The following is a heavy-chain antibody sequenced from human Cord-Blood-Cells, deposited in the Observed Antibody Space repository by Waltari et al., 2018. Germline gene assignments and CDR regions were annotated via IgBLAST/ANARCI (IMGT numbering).Heavy chain of an antibody. CDR3: ARDRWGWRRGVRYFDL. D-gene: IGHD7-27*01. CDR1: GYTFTGYY. V-gene: IGHV1-2*02. Sequence: QVQLVQSGAEVKKTGASVKVSCKASGYTFTGYYMHWVRQAPGQGLEWMGWINPNSGGTNYAKKFQGRVTMTRDTSISTAYMELSRLRSDDTAVYYCARDRWGWRRGVRYFDLWGRGTLVTVSS. CDR2: INPNSGGT. J-gene: IGHJ2*01.